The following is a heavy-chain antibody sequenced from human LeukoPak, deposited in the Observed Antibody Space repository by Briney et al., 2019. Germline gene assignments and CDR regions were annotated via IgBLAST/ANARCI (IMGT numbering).Heavy chain of an antibody. D-gene: IGHD3-22*01. CDR1: GFTVSSNY. J-gene: IGHJ1*01. V-gene: IGHV3-66*01. CDR3: ARADYYDSSGYFPDGFQP. Sequence: GGSLRLSCAASGFTVSSNYMSWVRQAPGKGLEWVSVIYSGGSTYYADSVKGRFTISRDNSKNTLYLQMNSLRAEDTAVYYCARADYYDSSGYFPDGFQPWGQGTLVTVSS. CDR2: IYSGGST.